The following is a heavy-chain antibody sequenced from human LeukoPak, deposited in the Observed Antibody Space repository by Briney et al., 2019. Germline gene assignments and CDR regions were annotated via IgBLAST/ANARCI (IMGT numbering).Heavy chain of an antibody. CDR3: ASKRSGYYSGFFDY. Sequence: SETLSLTCTVSGGSISSSDYYWGWIRQPPWRGLEWIGSIYYSGSTYYSPSLKSRVTISVDTSKNQFSLKLSSLAAADTAVYYCASKRSGYYSGFFDYWGQGTLVTVSS. CDR2: IYYSGST. D-gene: IGHD3-22*01. J-gene: IGHJ4*02. V-gene: IGHV4-39*01. CDR1: GGSISSSDYY.